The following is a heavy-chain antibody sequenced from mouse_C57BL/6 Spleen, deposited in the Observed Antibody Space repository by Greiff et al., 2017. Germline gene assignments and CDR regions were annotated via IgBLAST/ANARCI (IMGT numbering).Heavy chain of an antibody. CDR1: GFTFTDYY. CDR3: ARDPYNYGSRYFDV. D-gene: IGHD1-1*01. Sequence: EVQLVESGGGLVQPGGSLSLSCAASGFTFTDYYMSWVRQPPGKALEWLGFIRNKANGYTTEYSASVKGRFTISRDNSKSILYLQMNALRAEDSATYYCARDPYNYGSRYFDVWGTGTTVTVSS. CDR2: IRNKANGYTT. J-gene: IGHJ1*03. V-gene: IGHV7-3*01.